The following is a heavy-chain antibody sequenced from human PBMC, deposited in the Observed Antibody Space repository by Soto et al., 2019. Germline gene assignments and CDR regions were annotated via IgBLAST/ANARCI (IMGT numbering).Heavy chain of an antibody. CDR1: GSSISSNYW. J-gene: IGHJ4*02. Sequence: QVQLQESGPGLVKPSDTLSLTCGVSGSSISSNYWWRWIRQTPGKGLEWIGYIFSTGSTYYNPALQSRVTMSVDTSKNQLSLGLTSFTAVDTAVDDCASKPISLYYCDFWGQGTLVTVSS. CDR2: IFSTGST. V-gene: IGHV4-28*01. CDR3: ASKPISLYYCDF.